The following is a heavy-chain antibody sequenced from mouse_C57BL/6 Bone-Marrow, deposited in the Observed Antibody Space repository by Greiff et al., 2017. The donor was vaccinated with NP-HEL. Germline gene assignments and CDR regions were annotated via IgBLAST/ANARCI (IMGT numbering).Heavy chain of an antibody. Sequence: VQLKESGPGLVKPSQSLSLTCSVTGYSITSGYYWNWIRQFPGNKLEWMGYISYDGSNNYNPSLKNRISITRDTSKNQFFLKLNSVTTEDTATYYCSYYGSSHDYWGQGTTLTVSS. CDR2: ISYDGSN. CDR3: SYYGSSHDY. V-gene: IGHV3-6*01. D-gene: IGHD1-1*01. CDR1: GYSITSGYY. J-gene: IGHJ2*01.